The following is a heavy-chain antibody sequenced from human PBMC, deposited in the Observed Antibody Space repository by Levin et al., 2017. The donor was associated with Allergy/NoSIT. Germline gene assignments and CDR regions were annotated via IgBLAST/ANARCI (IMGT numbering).Heavy chain of an antibody. Sequence: FSPSSLPWVRQAPGQGLEWMGMIDPSGASPTSAQKFQGRFPMTFSPPTSPVSMELSSLKSDDTAVYYCASLDYSNPLYDSWGQGTLVTVSS. J-gene: IGHJ5*01. V-gene: IGHV1-46*01. CDR2: IDPSGASP. CDR1: FSPSS. CDR3: ASLDYSNPLYDS. D-gene: IGHD4-11*01.